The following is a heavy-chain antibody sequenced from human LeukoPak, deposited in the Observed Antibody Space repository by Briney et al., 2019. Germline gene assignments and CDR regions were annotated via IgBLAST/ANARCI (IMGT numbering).Heavy chain of an antibody. CDR2: IYYSGST. CDR3: ARSILWFGEFHLFDP. CDR1: GDSITSGSYY. Sequence: SETLSLTCIVSGDSITSGSYYWSWIRQPPGKGLEWIGYIYYSGSTNYNPSLKSRVTISVDTSKNQFSLKLSSVTAADTAVYYCARSILWFGEFHLFDPWGQGTLVTVSS. D-gene: IGHD3-10*01. V-gene: IGHV4-61*01. J-gene: IGHJ5*02.